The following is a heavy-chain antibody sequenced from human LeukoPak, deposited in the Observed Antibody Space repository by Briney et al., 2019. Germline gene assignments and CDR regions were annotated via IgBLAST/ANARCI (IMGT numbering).Heavy chain of an antibody. CDR1: GGSISYYY. CDR2: IYYSGST. Sequence: SETLSLTCTVSGGSISYYYWSWIRQPPGKGLEWIGYIYYSGSTNYNPSLKSRVTISVDTSKNQFSLKLSSVTAANTAVYYCARDLGGSGSYSWFDHWGQGTLVTVSS. V-gene: IGHV4-59*01. D-gene: IGHD3-10*01. CDR3: ARDLGGSGSYSWFDH. J-gene: IGHJ5*02.